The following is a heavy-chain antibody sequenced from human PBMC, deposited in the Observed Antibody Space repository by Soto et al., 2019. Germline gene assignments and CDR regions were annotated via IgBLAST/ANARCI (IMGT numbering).Heavy chain of an antibody. CDR1: GFTFDDYA. CDR2: ISWNSGII. D-gene: IGHD1-26*01. CDR3: TKNVERGGSHFNHAFAV. V-gene: IGHV3-9*01. J-gene: IGHJ3*01. Sequence: EMQLVQSGGGLVQPGRSLRLSCAASGFTFDDYAMHWVRQYPGKGLEWVSGISWNSGIIDYADSVKGRFTISRDSAKNSLYLQINSLKPEDTAVYYSTKNVERGGSHFNHAFAVWGQGTVVSVSS.